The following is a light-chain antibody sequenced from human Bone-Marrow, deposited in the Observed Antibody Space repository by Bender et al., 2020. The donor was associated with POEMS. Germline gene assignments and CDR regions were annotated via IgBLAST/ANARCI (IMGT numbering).Light chain of an antibody. V-gene: IGLV3-21*02. CDR3: QVWDTSIDHPGV. CDR2: DDS. Sequence: SDVLTQPPSVSVAPGQTASITCGGKNIGSKGVHWYQQKPGQAPVLVICDDSDRPSGIPERFSGSNSGNTATLTISRVEVGDEADYYCQVWDTSIDHPGVFGTGTRVAVL. J-gene: IGLJ1*01. CDR1: NIGSKG.